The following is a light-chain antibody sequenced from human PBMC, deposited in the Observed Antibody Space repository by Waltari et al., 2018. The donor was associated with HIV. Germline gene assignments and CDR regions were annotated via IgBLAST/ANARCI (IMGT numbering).Light chain of an antibody. J-gene: IGLJ3*02. V-gene: IGLV3-1*01. CDR1: TLGSKY. CDR3: HSWDTNNVQV. Sequence: SFELIQPPSVSVSPGQTAAITCFGDTLGSKYACWFQQEPGQSPVLVISQDSKRPSGSPKRFSSSKSGNTATLTISGTQAMDEADYYCHSWDTNNVQVFGGGTKLTVL. CDR2: QDS.